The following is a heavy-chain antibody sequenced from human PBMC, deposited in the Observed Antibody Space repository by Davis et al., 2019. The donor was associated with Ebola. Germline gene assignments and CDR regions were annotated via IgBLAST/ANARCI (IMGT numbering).Heavy chain of an antibody. CDR1: GFTFSSYA. V-gene: IGHV3-64*01. Sequence: GESLKISCAASGFTFSSYAMHWVRQAPGKGLEYVSAISSNGGSTYYANSVKGRFTISRDNSKNTLYLQMGSLRAEDMAVYYCARDWGYSYGPGGVLGYWGQGTLVTVSS. CDR3: ARDWGYSYGPGGVLGY. J-gene: IGHJ4*02. CDR2: ISSNGGST. D-gene: IGHD5-18*01.